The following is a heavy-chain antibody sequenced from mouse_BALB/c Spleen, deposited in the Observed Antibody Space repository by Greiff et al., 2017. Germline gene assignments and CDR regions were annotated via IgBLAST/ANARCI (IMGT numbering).Heavy chain of an antibody. J-gene: IGHJ3*01. CDR3: TRGDYDYEAWFAY. Sequence: EVQGVESGGGLVQPGGSMKLSCVASGFTFSNYWMNWVRQSPEKGLEWVAEIRLKSNNYATHYAESVKGRFTISRDDSKSSVYLQMNNLRAEDTGIYYCTRGDYDYEAWFAYWGQGTLVTVSA. D-gene: IGHD2-4*01. CDR2: IRLKSNNYAT. V-gene: IGHV6-6*02. CDR1: GFTFSNYW.